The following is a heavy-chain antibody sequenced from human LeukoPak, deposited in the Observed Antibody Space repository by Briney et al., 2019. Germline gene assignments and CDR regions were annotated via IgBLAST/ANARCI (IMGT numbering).Heavy chain of an antibody. CDR1: RFTHSDYY. D-gene: IGHD3-10*01. J-gene: IGHJ6*04. CDR2: ISSTSSYT. CDR3: AREMAMVRGVRYYYYYGMDV. Sequence: PGGPLRLYSAASRFTHSDYYMSWIHQAPGKALERVSYISSTSSYTNYADSVKGRFTISRDNAKNSLYLQMNSLRAEDTAVYYCAREMAMVRGVRYYYYYGMDVWGKGTTVTVSS. V-gene: IGHV3-11*06.